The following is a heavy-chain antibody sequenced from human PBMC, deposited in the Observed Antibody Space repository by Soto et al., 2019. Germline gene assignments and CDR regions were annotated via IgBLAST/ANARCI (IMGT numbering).Heavy chain of an antibody. CDR2: SYPGDSDT. V-gene: IGHV5-51*01. D-gene: IGHD1-26*01. J-gene: IGHJ4*02. CDR1: GYSFASHW. Sequence: GESLKIYCKGSGYSFASHWVARVRQMPEKGLEWIGTSYPGDSDTKYSSAFRGHVTISADTSVSTAYLQWRSLEATDSAIYYCARYSGSYWQYLDFWGQGTLVTVSS. CDR3: ARYSGSYWQYLDF.